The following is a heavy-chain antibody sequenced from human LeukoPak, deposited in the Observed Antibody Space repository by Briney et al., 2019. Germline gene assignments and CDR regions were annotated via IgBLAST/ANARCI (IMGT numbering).Heavy chain of an antibody. CDR1: GFTFSSYP. CDR3: AKLWTGSYPRYFDY. J-gene: IGHJ4*02. V-gene: IGHV3-23*01. D-gene: IGHD3-10*01. CDR2: IIGSGITT. Sequence: GGSLRLSCAASGFTFSSYPMSWVRQAPGKGLEWDSVIIGSGITTFYADSVKGRFTISSDNSKNTLYLQMNSLRAEDTAIYYCAKLWTGSYPRYFDYLGQGTPVTVSS.